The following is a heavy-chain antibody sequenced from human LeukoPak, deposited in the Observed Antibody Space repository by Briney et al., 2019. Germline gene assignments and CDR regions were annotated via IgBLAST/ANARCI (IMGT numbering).Heavy chain of an antibody. CDR1: GYTFTSYY. Sequence: GASVKVSCKASGYTFTSYYLYWVRQAPGQGLEWMGVINPSGGSTTSAQKFQGRVTMTRDTSTSTVYMELRSLRSEDTAVYYCARDGALDYWGQGTLVTVSS. CDR3: ARDGALDY. V-gene: IGHV1-46*01. CDR2: INPSGGST. J-gene: IGHJ4*02. D-gene: IGHD3-16*01.